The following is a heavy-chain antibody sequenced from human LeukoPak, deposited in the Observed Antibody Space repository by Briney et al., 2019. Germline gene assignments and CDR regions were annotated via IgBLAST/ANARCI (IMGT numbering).Heavy chain of an antibody. CDR2: IGTAGDT. V-gene: IGHV3-13*01. CDR3: VRQQTSHGDFDY. Sequence: PGGSLRLSCATSGFTFSNHAMHWVRQATGKGLEWVSAIGTAGDTFYPGSVKGRFTISRENAKNSLSLQMNCLRAEDTAVYYCVRQQTSHGDFDYWGQGTLVTVSS. D-gene: IGHD1/OR15-1a*01. J-gene: IGHJ4*02. CDR1: GFTFSNHA.